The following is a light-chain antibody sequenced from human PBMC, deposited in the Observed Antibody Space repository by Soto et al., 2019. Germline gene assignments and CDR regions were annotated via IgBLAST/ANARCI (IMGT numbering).Light chain of an antibody. CDR2: DST. CDR3: QHYKTWPLA. CDR1: QGIDRK. J-gene: IGKJ4*01. V-gene: IGKV3-15*01. Sequence: EIVLTQSPATRSVSPGERVTLSCRAHQGIDRKLAWYRQQPGQAPGLLIYDSTIRATGIPARFSGTRSGTEFTLTISSLQSEDFSIYYCQHYKTWPLAFGGGTKVEIE.